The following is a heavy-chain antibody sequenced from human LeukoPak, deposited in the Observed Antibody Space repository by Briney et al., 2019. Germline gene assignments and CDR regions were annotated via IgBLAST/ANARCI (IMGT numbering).Heavy chain of an antibody. D-gene: IGHD6-6*01. Sequence: PSETLSLTCTVSGGSISSSSYYWGWIRQPPGKGLEWNGSIYYSGSTYYNPSLKSRVTISVDTSKNQFSLKLSSVTAADTAVYYCARHLAYSSSWGFGGLYWGQGTLVTVSS. CDR1: GGSISSSSYY. CDR3: ARHLAYSSSWGFGGLY. J-gene: IGHJ4*02. V-gene: IGHV4-39*01. CDR2: IYYSGST.